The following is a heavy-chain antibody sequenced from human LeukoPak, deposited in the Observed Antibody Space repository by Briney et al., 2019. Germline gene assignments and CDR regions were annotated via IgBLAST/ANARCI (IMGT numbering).Heavy chain of an antibody. J-gene: IGHJ4*02. Sequence: SETLSLTCSVSGGSISSLYWSWIRQPPGKGLEWIGYIYYTGSTNYNPYLKSRVTMFVDMSKNQFSLRLSSVTAADTAVYYCAKHRAYSSSSPFDYWGQGTLVTVSS. CDR2: IYYTGST. D-gene: IGHD6-6*01. V-gene: IGHV4-59*08. CDR3: AKHRAYSSSSPFDY. CDR1: GGSISSLY.